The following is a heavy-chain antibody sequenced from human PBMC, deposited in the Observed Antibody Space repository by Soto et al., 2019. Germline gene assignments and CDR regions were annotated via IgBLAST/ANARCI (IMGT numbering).Heavy chain of an antibody. CDR1: GFTFSSYW. V-gene: IGHV3-7*03. Sequence: GGSLRLSCAASGFTFSSYWMSWVRQAPGKGLEWVGNIKQDGSEKYYVDSVKGRFTISRDNAKNSLYLQMNSLRAEDTAVYSCATDAATDIDILTGYYSYWGQGTLFTVSS. CDR3: ATDAATDIDILTGYYSY. CDR2: IKQDGSEK. D-gene: IGHD3-9*01. J-gene: IGHJ4*02.